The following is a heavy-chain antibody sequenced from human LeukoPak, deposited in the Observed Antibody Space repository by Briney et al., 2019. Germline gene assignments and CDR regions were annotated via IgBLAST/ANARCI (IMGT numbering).Heavy chain of an antibody. CDR2: INPNSGGT. D-gene: IGHD6-6*01. V-gene: IGHV1-2*02. CDR3: ARGSSSRPFSDY. Sequence: ASVKVSCKASGYTFTGYYMHWVRQAPGQGLEWMGWINPNSGGTNYAQKFQGRVAMTRDTSISTAYMELSRLRSDDTAVYYCARGSSSRPFSDYWGQGTLVTVSS. J-gene: IGHJ4*02. CDR1: GYTFTGYY.